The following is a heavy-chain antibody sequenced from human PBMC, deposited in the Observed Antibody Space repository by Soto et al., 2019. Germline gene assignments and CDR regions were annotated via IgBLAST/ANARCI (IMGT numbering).Heavy chain of an antibody. Sequence: QVQLQESGPGLVKPSETLSLTCTVSGGSISSYYWSWIRQPPGKGLEWIGYIYYSGSTNYNPSLKSRVTISVDTSKNQFSKLSSVTAADTAVYYCARKRMIGWNCWFDPWGQGTLVTVSS. CDR3: ARKRMIGWNCWFDP. CDR2: IYYSGST. D-gene: IGHD1-7*01. J-gene: IGHJ5*02. CDR1: GGSISSYY. V-gene: IGHV4-59*08.